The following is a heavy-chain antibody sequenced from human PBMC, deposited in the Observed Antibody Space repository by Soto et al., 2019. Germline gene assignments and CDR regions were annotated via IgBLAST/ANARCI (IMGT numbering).Heavy chain of an antibody. D-gene: IGHD6-19*01. Sequence: SETLSLTCGVSGGTIRSPAWWTWVRQPPGKGLEWIGEIFQSGSTNYTPSLESRVTISVDKSKNQFSLTLTYVTAADTAVYVCARGRGRYSSGWSWFDPWGQGILVTVSS. CDR3: ARGRGRYSSGWSWFDP. CDR2: IFQSGST. J-gene: IGHJ5*02. CDR1: GGTIRSPAW. V-gene: IGHV4-4*02.